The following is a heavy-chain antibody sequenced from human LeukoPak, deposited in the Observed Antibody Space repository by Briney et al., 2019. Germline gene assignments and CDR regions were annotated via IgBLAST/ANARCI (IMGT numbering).Heavy chain of an antibody. CDR1: GGSFSGYY. Sequence: SETLSLTCADYGGSFSGYYWSWIRQPPGKGLEWIGEINHSGSTNYNPSLKSRVTISVDTSKNQFSLKLSSVTAADTAVYYCARGGRATPRITMVRGVGNDYWGQGTLVTVSS. D-gene: IGHD3-10*01. V-gene: IGHV4-34*01. CDR2: INHSGST. CDR3: ARGGRATPRITMVRGVGNDY. J-gene: IGHJ4*02.